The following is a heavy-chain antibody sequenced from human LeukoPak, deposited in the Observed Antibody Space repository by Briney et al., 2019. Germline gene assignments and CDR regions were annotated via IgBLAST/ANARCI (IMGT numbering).Heavy chain of an antibody. CDR1: GFTFSSYA. J-gene: IGHJ4*02. CDR2: ISGSGGST. Sequence: GGSLRLSCAASGFTFSSYAMSWVRQAPGEGLEWVSAISGSGGSTYYADSVKGRFTISRDNSKNTLYLQMNSLRAEDTAVYYCAKDLGHCTNGVCYSSFDYWGQGTLVTVSS. V-gene: IGHV3-23*01. CDR3: AKDLGHCTNGVCYSSFDY. D-gene: IGHD2-8*01.